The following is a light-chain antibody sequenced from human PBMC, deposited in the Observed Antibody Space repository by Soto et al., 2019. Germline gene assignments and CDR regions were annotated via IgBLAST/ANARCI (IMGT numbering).Light chain of an antibody. J-gene: IGKJ1*01. CDR3: QQYDSSLT. CDR2: GAS. V-gene: IGKV3-20*01. CDR1: QSVSSSF. Sequence: DIVLTQSPGSLSLSPGERATLSCRASQSVSSSFLAWYQQKPGQAPRLLIYGASRRATGIPDRFTGSGSGTDFTRTISRVEPEDFAVYYCQQYDSSLTFGLGTKVEIK.